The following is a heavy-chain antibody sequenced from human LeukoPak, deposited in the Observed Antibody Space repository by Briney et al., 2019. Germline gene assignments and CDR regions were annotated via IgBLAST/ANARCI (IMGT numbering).Heavy chain of an antibody. CDR3: ARHYYYDSSGQQHPLDY. Sequence: ASVKVSCKASGYTFSSYAISWVRQAPGQGLEWMGRIIPILGTANYAQKFQGRVTITAYKYTSTAYMELSSLRSEDTAVYYCARHYYYDSSGQQHPLDYWGQGTLVTVSS. V-gene: IGHV1-69*04. CDR1: GYTFSSYA. D-gene: IGHD3-22*01. CDR2: IIPILGTA. J-gene: IGHJ4*02.